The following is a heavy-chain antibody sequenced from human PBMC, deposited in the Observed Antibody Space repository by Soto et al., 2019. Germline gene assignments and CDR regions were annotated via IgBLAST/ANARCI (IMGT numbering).Heavy chain of an antibody. D-gene: IGHD6-25*01. Sequence: GESLKISCKASGDTLYNYWIGWVRQMPGKGLEWVAIIYPADFHITYNPPFQGQVTISVDKSITTAYLQWNTLKASDTAMYYCVRHAAPDADPTEYSGPATLLTVSS. CDR2: IYPADFHI. CDR3: VRHAAPDADPTEY. CDR1: GDTLYNYW. J-gene: IGHJ4*02. V-gene: IGHV5-51*01.